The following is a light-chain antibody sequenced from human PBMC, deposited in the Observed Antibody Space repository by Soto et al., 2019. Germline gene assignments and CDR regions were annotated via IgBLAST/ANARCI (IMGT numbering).Light chain of an antibody. Sequence: QSVLTQPPSVSGAPGQRVTISCTGSSSNIGADNDVHWYQQFPGTAPKLLIFGNTNRPSGVPDRFSGSKSGTSASLAITGLQAEDEADYYCQSYDNSLSGSGVFGGGTKVTVL. CDR2: GNT. CDR1: SSNIGADND. V-gene: IGLV1-40*01. CDR3: QSYDNSLSGSGV. J-gene: IGLJ3*02.